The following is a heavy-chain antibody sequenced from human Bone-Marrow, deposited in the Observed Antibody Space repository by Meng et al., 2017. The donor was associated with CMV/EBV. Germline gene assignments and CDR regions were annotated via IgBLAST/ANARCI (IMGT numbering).Heavy chain of an antibody. V-gene: IGHV3-9*01. D-gene: IGHD5-18*01. CDR1: GFTFDDYA. J-gene: IGHJ6*01. CDR2: ISWNSGSV. CDR3: AKDRGQVWFYGMDV. Sequence: SLKISCAASGFTFDDYAMHWVRQAPGKGLEWVSGISWNSGSVGYADSVKGRFTISRDNAKNSLYLQMNSLRAEDTALYYCAKDRGQVWFYGMDVWGQGTTVNGSS.